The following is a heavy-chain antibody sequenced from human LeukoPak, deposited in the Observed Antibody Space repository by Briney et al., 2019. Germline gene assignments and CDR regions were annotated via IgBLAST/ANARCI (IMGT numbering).Heavy chain of an antibody. CDR3: ARDADYYDSSGYRYDY. Sequence: ASVKVSCKASGYTFTNYAMNWVRQAPGQGLEWMGWINTNTGNPTYAQGFTGRFVFSLDTSVSTAYLQISSLKAEDTAVYYCARDADYYDSSGYRYDYWGQGTLVTVSS. V-gene: IGHV7-4-1*02. D-gene: IGHD3-22*01. CDR2: INTNTGNP. J-gene: IGHJ4*02. CDR1: GYTFTNYA.